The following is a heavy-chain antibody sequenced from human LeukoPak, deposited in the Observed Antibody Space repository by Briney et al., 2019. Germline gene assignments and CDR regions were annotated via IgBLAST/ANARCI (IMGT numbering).Heavy chain of an antibody. D-gene: IGHD6-19*01. CDR1: GYTFTSYG. CDR3: ARHYTSGWYSD. J-gene: IGHJ4*02. CDR2: ISAYNGNT. Sequence: ASVNVSCKASGYTFTSYGISWVRQAPGQGLEWMGWISAYNGNTNYAQKLQGRVTMTTDTSTSTAYMELSGLRSDDTAVYYCARHYTSGWYSDWGQGTLVTVSS. V-gene: IGHV1-18*01.